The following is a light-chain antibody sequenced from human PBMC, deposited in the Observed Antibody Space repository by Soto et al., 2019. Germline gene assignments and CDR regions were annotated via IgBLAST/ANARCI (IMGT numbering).Light chain of an antibody. CDR1: QSVSNSY. CDR2: GAS. J-gene: IGKJ2*01. CDR3: QQYGTSPRT. Sequence: EIVLTQSPATLSLTPGERASLSCRASQSVSNSYLAWYQQKPGQAPRLLIFGASNRATGIPDRFSGSGSGTDFTLTISRLEPEDFAVYYCQQYGTSPRTFGQGTKLEIK. V-gene: IGKV3-20*01.